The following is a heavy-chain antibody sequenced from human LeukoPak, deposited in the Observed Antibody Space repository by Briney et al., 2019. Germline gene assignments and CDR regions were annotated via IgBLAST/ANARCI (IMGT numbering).Heavy chain of an antibody. J-gene: IGHJ4*02. D-gene: IGHD6-19*01. CDR1: GCSFTTYW. Sequence: GESLKISCKGFGCSFTTYWIGWVRQMPGKGLEWMGIIYPGDSDTKYSPSFQGQVTISADKSITTAYLQWSSLKASDSALYYCARPSSSGWYDGFDYWGQGTLVTVSS. CDR2: IYPGDSDT. CDR3: ARPSSSGWYDGFDY. V-gene: IGHV5-51*01.